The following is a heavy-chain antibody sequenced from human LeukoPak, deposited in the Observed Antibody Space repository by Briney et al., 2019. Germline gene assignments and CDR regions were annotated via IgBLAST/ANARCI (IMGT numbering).Heavy chain of an antibody. CDR1: GFTFSSYS. J-gene: IGHJ6*02. CDR2: ISSSSSTI. Sequence: PGGSLRLSCAASGFTFSSYSMNWVRQAPGKGLEWVSYISSSSSTIYYADSVKGRFTISRDNAKNSLYLQMNSLRTEDTAVYYCAADYCSGGSCYSGYYYYYYGMDVWGQGTTVTVSS. D-gene: IGHD2-15*01. V-gene: IGHV3-48*01. CDR3: AADYCSGGSCYSGYYYYYYGMDV.